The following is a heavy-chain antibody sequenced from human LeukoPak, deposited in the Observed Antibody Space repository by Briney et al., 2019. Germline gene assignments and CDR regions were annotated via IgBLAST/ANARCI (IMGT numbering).Heavy chain of an antibody. CDR2: INPNSGGT. CDR3: ARLRLSSARLSAFDI. J-gene: IGHJ3*02. CDR1: GYTFTGYY. D-gene: IGHD6-6*01. Sequence: GASVKVSCKASGYTFTGYYMHWMRQAPGQGLEWMGWINPNSGGTNYAQKFQGRVTMTRDTSISTAYMELSRLRSDDTAVYYCARLRLSSARLSAFDIWGQGTMVTVSS. V-gene: IGHV1-2*02.